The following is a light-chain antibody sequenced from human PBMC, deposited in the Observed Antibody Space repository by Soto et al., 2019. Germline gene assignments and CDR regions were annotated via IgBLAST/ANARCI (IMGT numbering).Light chain of an antibody. V-gene: IGKV3-20*01. Sequence: EIVLTQSPGTLSLSPGERANLSCRASQTVNNNYLAWYQQKPGQAPRLLLFGASTRATGIPDRFSGSGSGTDFTLTISRLEPEDFAVYYCQVYGMSPKTFGQGTKVDIK. J-gene: IGKJ1*01. CDR3: QVYGMSPKT. CDR2: GAS. CDR1: QTVNNNY.